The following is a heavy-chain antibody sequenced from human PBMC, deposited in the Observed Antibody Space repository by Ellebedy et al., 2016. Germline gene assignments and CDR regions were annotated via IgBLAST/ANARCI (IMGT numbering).Heavy chain of an antibody. V-gene: IGHV4-61*08. Sequence: GSLRLSCTVSGGSISSGGYYWSWIRQPPGKGLEWIGYIYYSGSTNYNPSLKSRVTISVDTSKNQFSLKLSSVTAADTAVYYCAREGIAARLSSRGYWYFDLWGRGTLVTVSS. CDR1: GGSISSGGYY. J-gene: IGHJ2*01. D-gene: IGHD6-6*01. CDR2: IYYSGST. CDR3: AREGIAARLSSRGYWYFDL.